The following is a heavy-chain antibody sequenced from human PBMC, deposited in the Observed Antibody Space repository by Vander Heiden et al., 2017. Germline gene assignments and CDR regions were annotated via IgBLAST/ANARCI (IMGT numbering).Heavy chain of an antibody. V-gene: IGHV3-23*01. CDR3: AKRGHYYYGMDV. CDR2: ISGSGGST. D-gene: IGHD3-10*01. CDR1: GFTFSSYA. Sequence: EVQLLESGGGLVQPGGSLRLSCAASGFTFSSYAMSWVRQAPGKGLEWVSAISGSGGSTYYADSVKGRFTISRDNSKNTLYLQMNSLRAEDTAIYYCAKRGHYYYGMDVWGQGTTVTVSS. J-gene: IGHJ6*02.